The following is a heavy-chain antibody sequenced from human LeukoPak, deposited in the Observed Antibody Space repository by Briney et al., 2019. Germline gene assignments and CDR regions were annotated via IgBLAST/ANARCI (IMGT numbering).Heavy chain of an antibody. D-gene: IGHD7-27*01. CDR1: GGSISGDY. V-gene: IGHV4-4*07. Sequence: SETLSLTCTVSGGSISGDYWSWIRQPAGTGLEWVGRIYTSGSTIYNPSLKSRVTMSVDTSKNQFSLKLSSVTAADTAVYYCARSPGEGYYYYYHMDVWGKGTTVTVSS. J-gene: IGHJ6*03. CDR3: ARSPGEGYYYYYHMDV. CDR2: IYTSGST.